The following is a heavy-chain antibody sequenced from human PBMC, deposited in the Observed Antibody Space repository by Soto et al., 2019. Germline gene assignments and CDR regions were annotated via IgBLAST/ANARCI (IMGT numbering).Heavy chain of an antibody. V-gene: IGHV4-34*01. J-gene: IGHJ4*02. D-gene: IGHD6-19*01. Sequence: SETLSLTCAVYGGSFSGYYWSWIRQPPGKGLEWIGEINHSGSTNYNPSLKSRVTISVDTSKNKFSLKLSSVTAADTAVYYRARGPLSDKTGYSSGRYYFDYWGQGTLVTVSS. CDR1: GGSFSGYY. CDR2: INHSGST. CDR3: ARGPLSDKTGYSSGRYYFDY.